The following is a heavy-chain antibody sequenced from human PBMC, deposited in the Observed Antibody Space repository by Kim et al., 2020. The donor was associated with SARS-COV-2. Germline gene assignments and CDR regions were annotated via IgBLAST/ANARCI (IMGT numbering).Heavy chain of an antibody. Sequence: GGSLRLSCAASGFTFSSYWMSWVRQAPGKGLEWVANIKQDGSEKYYVDSVKGRFTISRDNAKNSLYLQMNSLRAEDTAVYYCARDEEALLWFGELFHSYWGQGTLVTVSS. V-gene: IGHV3-7*01. D-gene: IGHD3-10*01. J-gene: IGHJ4*02. CDR2: IKQDGSEK. CDR1: GFTFSSYW. CDR3: ARDEEALLWFGELFHSY.